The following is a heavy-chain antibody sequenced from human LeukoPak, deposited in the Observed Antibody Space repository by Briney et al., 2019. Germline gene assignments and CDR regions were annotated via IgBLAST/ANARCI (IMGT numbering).Heavy chain of an antibody. CDR3: ARVSGGSGSYANWFDP. D-gene: IGHD3-10*01. Sequence: ASVKVSCKASGYTFTSYGISWVRQAPGQGLEWMGWTSAYNGNTNYAQKLQGRVTMTTDTSTSTAYMELRSLRSDDTAVYYCARVSGGSGSYANWFDPWGQGTLVTVSS. CDR1: GYTFTSYG. V-gene: IGHV1-18*01. J-gene: IGHJ5*02. CDR2: TSAYNGNT.